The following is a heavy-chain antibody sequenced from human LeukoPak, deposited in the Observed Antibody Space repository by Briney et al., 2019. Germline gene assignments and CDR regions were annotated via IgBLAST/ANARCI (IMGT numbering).Heavy chain of an antibody. V-gene: IGHV1-46*01. D-gene: IGHD3-22*01. CDR3: ARDGDSSGYRPPPPYFDY. J-gene: IGHJ4*02. Sequence: ASVKVSCKASGYTFTSYYMHWVRQAPGQGLERMGIINPSGGSTSYAQKFQGRVTMTRDTSTSTVYMELSSLRSEDTAVYYCARDGDSSGYRPPPPYFDYWGQGTLVTVSS. CDR1: GYTFTSYY. CDR2: INPSGGST.